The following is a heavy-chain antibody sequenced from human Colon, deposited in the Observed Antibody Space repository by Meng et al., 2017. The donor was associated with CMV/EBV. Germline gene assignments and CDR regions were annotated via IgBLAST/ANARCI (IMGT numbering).Heavy chain of an antibody. V-gene: IGHV4-30-2*01. CDR2: IFYSGST. CDR1: GASISSGGYS. Sequence: CDVSGASISSGGYSWSWIRQPPGKGLEWIGYIFYSGSTYYNPSLQSRVTISLDKSQNQFSLKLKSVTAADTAVYYCAREKGYFFDFWGQGTLVTVSS. J-gene: IGHJ4*02. CDR3: AREKGYFFDF.